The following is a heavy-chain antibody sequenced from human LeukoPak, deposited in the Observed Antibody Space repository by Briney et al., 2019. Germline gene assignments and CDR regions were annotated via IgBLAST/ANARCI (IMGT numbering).Heavy chain of an antibody. Sequence: SVKVSCKASGGTFSSYAISWVRQAPGQGLEWMGGIIPIFGTANYAQKFQGRVTITADESTSTVYMELRSLRSEDTAVYYCAREQYIVVVPAASGGALDIWGQGTMVTVSS. CDR2: IIPIFGTA. V-gene: IGHV1-69*13. J-gene: IGHJ3*02. D-gene: IGHD2-2*01. CDR1: GGTFSSYA. CDR3: AREQYIVVVPAASGGALDI.